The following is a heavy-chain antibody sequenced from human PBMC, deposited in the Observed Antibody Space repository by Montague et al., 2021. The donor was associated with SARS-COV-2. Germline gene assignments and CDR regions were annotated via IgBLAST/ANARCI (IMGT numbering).Heavy chain of an antibody. D-gene: IGHD2-8*02. CDR1: GGSFSGYY. Sequence: SETLSLTCAVSGGSFSGYYWSWLRQPPGKELLGFGGISHSGGTNYNPSFQSRVTISIDKSKNQFSLKLSSVTAADTAVYYCARFAYGWQCTACYYGMDVWGQGTTVTASS. V-gene: IGHV4-34*01. CDR2: ISHSGGT. CDR3: ARFAYGWQCTACYYGMDV. J-gene: IGHJ6*02.